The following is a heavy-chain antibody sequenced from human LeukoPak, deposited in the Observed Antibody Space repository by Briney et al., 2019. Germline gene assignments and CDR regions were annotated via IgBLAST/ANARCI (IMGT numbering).Heavy chain of an antibody. CDR1: GGSVSSNY. J-gene: IGHJ5*02. D-gene: IGHD2-15*01. CDR3: ASLKLEAARVYWFDP. Sequence: SETLSLTCTVSGGSVSSNYWGWIRQPPGKGLEWIGSMSYSGSTFYNPSLKSRVTISVDTSKNQFSLKLSSVTATDTAVYYCASLKLEAARVYWFDPWGQGTLVTVSS. CDR2: MSYSGST. V-gene: IGHV4-39*01.